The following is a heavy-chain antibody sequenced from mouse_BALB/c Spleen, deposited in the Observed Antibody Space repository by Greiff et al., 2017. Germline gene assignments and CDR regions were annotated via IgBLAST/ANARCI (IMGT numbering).Heavy chain of an antibody. CDR3: ARQGYGNYFDY. CDR2: ISSGGSYT. D-gene: IGHD2-10*02. CDR1: GFTFSSYG. Sequence: DVQLVESGGDLVKPGGSLKLSCAASGFTFSSYGMSWVRQTPDKRLEWVATISSGGSYTYYPDSVKGRFTISRDNAKNTLYLQMSSLKSEDTAMYYCARQGYGNYFDYWGQGTTLTVSS. J-gene: IGHJ2*01. V-gene: IGHV5-6*01.